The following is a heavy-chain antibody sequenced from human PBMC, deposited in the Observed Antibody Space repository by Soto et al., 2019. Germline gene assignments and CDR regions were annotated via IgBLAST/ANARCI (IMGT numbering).Heavy chain of an antibody. V-gene: IGHV1-18*01. J-gene: IGHJ4*02. CDR3: VRDLFLYCSGGSCYSDY. CDR1: GYTFTSYG. Sequence: ASVKVSCKASGYTFTSYGISWVRQAPGQGLEWMGWISAYNGNTNYAQKLQGRVTMTTDTSTSTAYMELRSLRSDDTAVYYCVRDLFLYCSGGSCYSDYWGQGTLVTVSS. D-gene: IGHD2-15*01. CDR2: ISAYNGNT.